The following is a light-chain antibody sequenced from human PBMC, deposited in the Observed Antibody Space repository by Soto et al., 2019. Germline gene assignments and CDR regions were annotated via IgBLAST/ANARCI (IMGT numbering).Light chain of an antibody. V-gene: IGLV2-14*01. CDR3: TSYTSSSTPYV. Sequence: QSVLPQPASVSGPPGQSITISCAGTSSDVGGYTYVSWYQQHPGKAPKLMIYDVSNRPSGVSNRFSGSKSGNTASLTISGLQAEDEADYYCTSYTSSSTPYVFGGGTKVTVL. CDR1: SSDVGGYTY. J-gene: IGLJ1*01. CDR2: DVS.